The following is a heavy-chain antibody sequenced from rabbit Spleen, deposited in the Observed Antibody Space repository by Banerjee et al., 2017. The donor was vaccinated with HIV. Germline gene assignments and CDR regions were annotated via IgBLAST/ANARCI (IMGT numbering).Heavy chain of an antibody. J-gene: IGHJ6*01. Sequence: QLKETGGGLVQPGGSLTLSCKASGFDFSRYYMSWVRQAPGKRLEWIGIIDTGKGTTDYASWVNGRFTISSDNAQNTVDLQMNSLTAADTATYFCARAGYAGYGYANFRDYYGMDLWGQGTLVTVS. CDR3: ARAGYAGYGYANFRDYYGMDL. D-gene: IGHD6-1*01. V-gene: IGHV1S7*01. CDR2: IDTGKGTT. CDR1: GFDFSRYY.